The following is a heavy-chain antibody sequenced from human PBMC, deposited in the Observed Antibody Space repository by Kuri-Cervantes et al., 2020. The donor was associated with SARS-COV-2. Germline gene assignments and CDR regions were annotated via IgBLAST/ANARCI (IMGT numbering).Heavy chain of an antibody. J-gene: IGHJ5*02. Sequence: GESLKISCAASGFTFSRYAMHWVHQAPGKGLEWVAVMSYDGSNKYYEDTVKGRFTISRGNSKNTLYLQMNTLRAEDTTVYYCARGPLYSSSWYDWFDPWGQGTLVTVSS. CDR3: ARGPLYSSSWYDWFDP. V-gene: IGHV3-30-3*01. CDR1: GFTFSRYA. D-gene: IGHD6-13*01. CDR2: MSYDGSNK.